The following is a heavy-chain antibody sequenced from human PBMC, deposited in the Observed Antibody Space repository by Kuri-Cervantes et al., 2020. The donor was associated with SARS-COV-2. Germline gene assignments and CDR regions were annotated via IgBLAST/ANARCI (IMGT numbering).Heavy chain of an antibody. Sequence: ESLKISCTVSGGFISSSSSYFWGWIRQPPGSGLEFIGNIYYTGSTYYNPSLQNRVTISVDTSKKQFSLKLRSVTAADTAIYYCARRRGAITGPGGYFDYWGQGALVTVSS. D-gene: IGHD1-1*01. CDR1: GGFISSSSSYF. CDR2: IYYTGST. V-gene: IGHV4-39*01. CDR3: ARRRGAITGPGGYFDY. J-gene: IGHJ4*02.